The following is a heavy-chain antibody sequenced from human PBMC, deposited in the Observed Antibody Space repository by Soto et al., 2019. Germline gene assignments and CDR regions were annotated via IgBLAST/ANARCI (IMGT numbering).Heavy chain of an antibody. D-gene: IGHD1-7*01. V-gene: IGHV3-48*02. J-gene: IGHJ4*02. CDR3: ARDSLELRGYFDF. CDR2: ISSSSSTI. Sequence: PGGSLRLSCAASGFTFSSNSMNWVRQAPGKGLEWVSYISSSSSTIYYADSVKGRFTISRDNAKNSLYLQMNSLRDEDTAGYYCARDSLELRGYFDFWGQGTLVTVSS. CDR1: GFTFSSNS.